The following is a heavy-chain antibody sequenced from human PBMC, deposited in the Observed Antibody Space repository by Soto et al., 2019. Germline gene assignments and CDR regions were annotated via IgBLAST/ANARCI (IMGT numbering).Heavy chain of an antibody. D-gene: IGHD3-3*01. CDR3: ARGHYDFWSGYPNYGMDV. CDR1: GFTFSSYA. Sequence: PGGSLRLSCAASGFTFSSYAMHWVRQAPGKGLEWVAVISYDGSNKYYADSVKGRFTISRDNSKNTLYLKMNSLRAEETAVYYCARGHYDFWSGYPNYGMDVWGQGTTVTVSS. CDR2: ISYDGSNK. J-gene: IGHJ6*02. V-gene: IGHV3-30-3*01.